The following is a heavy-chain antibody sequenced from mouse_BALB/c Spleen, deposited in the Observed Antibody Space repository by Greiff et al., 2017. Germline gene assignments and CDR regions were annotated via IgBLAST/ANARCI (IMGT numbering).Heavy chain of an antibody. Sequence: QVQLQQSGAELVKPGASVKLSCKASGYTFTSYYMYWVKQRPGQGLEWIGEINPSNGGTNFNEKFKSKATLTVDKSSSTAYMQLSSPTSEDSAVYYCTRDGSSLYWYFDVWGAGTTVTVSS. CDR1: GYTFTSYY. J-gene: IGHJ1*01. CDR2: INPSNGGT. V-gene: IGHV1S81*02. CDR3: TRDGSSLYWYFDV. D-gene: IGHD1-1*01.